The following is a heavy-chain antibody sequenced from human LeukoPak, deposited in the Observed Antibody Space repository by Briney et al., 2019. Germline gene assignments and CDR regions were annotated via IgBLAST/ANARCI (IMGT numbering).Heavy chain of an antibody. Sequence: PSETLSLTCAVYGGSFSGYYWSWIRQPPGKGLEWIGEINHSGSTNYNPSLKSRVTISVDTSKNQFSLKLSSVTAADTAVYYCARDPDDSSGYYYGYFQHWGQGTLVTVSS. CDR2: INHSGST. J-gene: IGHJ1*01. V-gene: IGHV4-34*01. CDR3: ARDPDDSSGYYYGYFQH. CDR1: GGSFSGYY. D-gene: IGHD3-22*01.